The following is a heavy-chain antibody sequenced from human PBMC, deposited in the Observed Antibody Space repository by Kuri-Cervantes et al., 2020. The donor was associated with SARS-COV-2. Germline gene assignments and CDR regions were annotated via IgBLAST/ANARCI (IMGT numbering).Heavy chain of an antibody. CDR1: GGSISSYY. V-gene: IGHV4-4*07. Sequence: SETLSLTCTVSGGSISSYYWSWIRQPAGKGLEWIGRIYTSGSTNYNPSLKSRVTMSVDTSKNQFSLKLSSVTAADTAVYYCARDNPISGSYWDAFDIWGQGTMVTVSS. D-gene: IGHD1-26*01. CDR3: ARDNPISGSYWDAFDI. CDR2: IYTSGST. J-gene: IGHJ3*02.